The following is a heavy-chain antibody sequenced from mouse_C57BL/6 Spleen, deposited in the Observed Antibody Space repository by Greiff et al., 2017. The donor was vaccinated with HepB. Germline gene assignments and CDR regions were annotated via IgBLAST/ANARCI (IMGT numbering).Heavy chain of an antibody. CDR2: ISGGGGNT. Sequence: EVMLVESGGGLVKPGGSLKLSCAASGFTFSSYTMSWVRQTPEKRLEWVATISGGGGNTYYPDSVKGRFTISRDNAKNTLYLQMSSLRSEDTALYYCARQDGYFDVWGTGTTVTVSS. V-gene: IGHV5-9*01. CDR1: GFTFSSYT. CDR3: ARQDGYFDV. J-gene: IGHJ1*03.